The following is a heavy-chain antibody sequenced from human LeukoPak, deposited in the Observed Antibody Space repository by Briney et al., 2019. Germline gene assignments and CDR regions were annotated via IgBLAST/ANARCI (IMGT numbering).Heavy chain of an antibody. CDR2: IYWDDDK. D-gene: IGHD3-10*01. Sequence: SGPTLVKPTQTLTLTCTLSGFSLSSSGVGVGWTRQPPGKALEWLALIYWDDDKRYSPSLRSRLTITKDTSKNQVVLTMTNMDPVDTATYYCAHSGDGHWFDPWGQGTLVTVSS. CDR3: AHSGDGHWFDP. J-gene: IGHJ5*02. V-gene: IGHV2-5*02. CDR1: GFSLSSSGVG.